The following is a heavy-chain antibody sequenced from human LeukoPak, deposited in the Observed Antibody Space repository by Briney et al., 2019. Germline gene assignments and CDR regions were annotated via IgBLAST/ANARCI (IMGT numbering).Heavy chain of an antibody. J-gene: IGHJ4*02. Sequence: GGSLRLSCAASGFTFSNFGMHWVCQAPGEGLEWVAFIQYDEIDKFYTDSVKGRFTIFRDNSRNTLYLQMNNLRAEDTAVYCCAKEVKLLPFDYWGQGALVTVSS. V-gene: IGHV3-30*02. CDR2: IQYDEIDK. CDR1: GFTFSNFG. CDR3: AKEVKLLPFDY. D-gene: IGHD2/OR15-2a*01.